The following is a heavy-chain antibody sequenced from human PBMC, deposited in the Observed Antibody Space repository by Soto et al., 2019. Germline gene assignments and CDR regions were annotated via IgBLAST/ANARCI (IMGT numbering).Heavy chain of an antibody. CDR3: ARDDLFVDNGLDH. V-gene: IGHV3-33*01. J-gene: IGHJ4*02. Sequence: QVQLVESGGGVVRPGTSLRLSCAATGFSFSAHGMHWVRQAPGKGLEWLAVINDGSEEGYADSVRGRFTISRDNARSILYLQRDNLRAEDSALYYCARDDLFVDNGLDHWGQGTLVTVSS. D-gene: IGHD1-1*01. CDR1: GFSFSAHG. CDR2: INDGSEE.